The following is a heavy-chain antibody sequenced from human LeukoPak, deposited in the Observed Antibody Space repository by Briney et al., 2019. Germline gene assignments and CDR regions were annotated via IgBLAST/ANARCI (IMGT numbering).Heavy chain of an antibody. CDR3: ARGKAFTSSWELDGDYYYYYMDV. J-gene: IGHJ6*03. D-gene: IGHD6-13*01. CDR1: GYNFNSYD. CDR2: ISVYNDNR. Sequence: ASVKVSCKASGYNFNSYDMTWVRQAPGQGLEWMGWISVYNDNRNYAQKFQGRVTMTTDASTSTAYMELRRLRSDDTAVYYCARGKAFTSSWELDGDYYYYYMDVWGKGTTVTVSS. V-gene: IGHV1-18*01.